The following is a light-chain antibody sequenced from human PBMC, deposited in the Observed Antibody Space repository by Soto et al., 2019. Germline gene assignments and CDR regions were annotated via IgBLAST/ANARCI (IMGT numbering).Light chain of an antibody. CDR3: QQYGTSLPWT. Sequence: EIVLTQSLGTLSLSPGERATLSCRASQSVSSNYLAWYQQKLGQAPRLLIYGASSRATGIPDRFSGSGSGTDFTLTISRLEPEDFAVYYCQQYGTSLPWTFGQGTKVESK. CDR2: GAS. CDR1: QSVSSNY. J-gene: IGKJ1*01. V-gene: IGKV3-20*01.